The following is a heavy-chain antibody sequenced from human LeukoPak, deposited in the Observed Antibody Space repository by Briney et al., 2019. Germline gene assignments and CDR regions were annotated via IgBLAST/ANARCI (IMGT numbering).Heavy chain of an antibody. Sequence: ASVKVSCKASGYTFTSYAMNWVRQAPGQGLEWMGWINTNTGNPTYAQGFTGRFVFSLDTSVSTAYLQISSLKAEDTAVYYCARALVVVAANYYYYMDVWGKGTTVTVSS. V-gene: IGHV7-4-1*02. D-gene: IGHD2-15*01. CDR1: GYTFTSYA. J-gene: IGHJ6*03. CDR2: INTNTGNP. CDR3: ARALVVVAANYYYYMDV.